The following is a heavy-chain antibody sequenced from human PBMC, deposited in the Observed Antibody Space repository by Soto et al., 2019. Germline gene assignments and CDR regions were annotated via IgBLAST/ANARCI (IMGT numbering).Heavy chain of an antibody. J-gene: IGHJ5*02. D-gene: IGHD2-21*01. V-gene: IGHV3-7*01. CDR3: VKGDLVVDP. CDR1: GFPFSSYW. CDR2: IKPDGSDT. Sequence: EVQLVESGGDLVQPGGSLRLSCAASGFPFSSYWMTWVRRAPGKGLQWVASIKPDGSDTYYLGSVRGRFTVSRDNARNSVYLKMTSLGVDDIGRYHWVKGDLVVDPWGQGAVAIVTS.